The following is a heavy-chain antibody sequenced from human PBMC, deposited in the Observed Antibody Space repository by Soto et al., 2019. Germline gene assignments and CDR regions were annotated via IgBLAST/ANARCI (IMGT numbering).Heavy chain of an antibody. D-gene: IGHD6-13*01. V-gene: IGHV1-69*01. CDR3: ARRGGSAAAARHYYYGMDV. Sequence: QVQLVQSGAEVKKPGASVKVSCKASVGPFSSYAISWVRQAPGQGLEWMGGIIPIFGTANYAQKFQGRVTITADESTSTAYMERSSLRSEDTAVYYCARRGGSAAAARHYYYGMDVWGQGTTVTVSS. J-gene: IGHJ6*02. CDR2: IIPIFGTA. CDR1: VGPFSSYA.